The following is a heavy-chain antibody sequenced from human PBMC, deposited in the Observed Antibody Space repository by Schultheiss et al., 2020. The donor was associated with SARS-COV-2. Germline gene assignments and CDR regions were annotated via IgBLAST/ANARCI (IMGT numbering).Heavy chain of an antibody. Sequence: GGSLRLSCAASGFTVSSNYMSWVRQAPGKGLEWVSAISGSGGSTYYADSVKSRFTISRDNSKNTLYLQMNSLRAEDTAVYYCARSLLWFGELFPPEDYYYGMDVWGQGTTVTVSS. J-gene: IGHJ6*01. D-gene: IGHD3-10*01. CDR3: ARSLLWFGELFPPEDYYYGMDV. CDR2: ISGSGGST. CDR1: GFTVSSNY. V-gene: IGHV3-23*01.